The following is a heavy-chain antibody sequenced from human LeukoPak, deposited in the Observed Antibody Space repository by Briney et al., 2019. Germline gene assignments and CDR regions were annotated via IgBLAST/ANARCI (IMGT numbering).Heavy chain of an antibody. Sequence: EGSLRLSCAASGFTFSSYSMNWVRQAPGKGLEWVSYTSSGSSTIYYADSVKGRFTISRDNAKNSLYLQMNSLRAEDTAVYYCAGQGYPAIVAAVDYWGQGTLVTVSS. CDR3: AGQGYPAIVAAVDY. CDR1: GFTFSSYS. D-gene: IGHD6-13*01. CDR2: TSSGSSTI. V-gene: IGHV3-48*01. J-gene: IGHJ4*02.